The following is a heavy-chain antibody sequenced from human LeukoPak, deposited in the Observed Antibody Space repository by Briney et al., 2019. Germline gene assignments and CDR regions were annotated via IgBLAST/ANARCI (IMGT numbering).Heavy chain of an antibody. J-gene: IGHJ6*04. Sequence: GRSLRLSCLASGFTSTAVWMSSVRLPPGKWLDWVANIKKDGSEKEYVDSVKGRFSIFTDNAKNSVFLQMNNLRAADTDVYYCATFAGVVPGGLLLWGKGTTVIVSS. D-gene: IGHD2-2*01. V-gene: IGHV3-7*01. CDR2: IKKDGSEK. CDR3: ATFAGVVPGGLLL. CDR1: GFTSTAVW.